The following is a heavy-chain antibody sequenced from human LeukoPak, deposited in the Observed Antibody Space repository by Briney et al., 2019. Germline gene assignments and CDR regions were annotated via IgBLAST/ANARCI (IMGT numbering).Heavy chain of an antibody. Sequence: KPWETLPLTCTVSGGSISSSSYYWGWIRQPPGKGLEWIGNIYYSGSTYYNPSLKSRVTISVDTSKNQFSLKLSSVTAADTAVYYCARRLPYDYVWGSYRYDDAFDIWGQGTMVTVSS. CDR1: GGSISSSSYY. V-gene: IGHV4-39*01. D-gene: IGHD3-16*02. CDR3: ARRLPYDYVWGSYRYDDAFDI. CDR2: IYYSGST. J-gene: IGHJ3*02.